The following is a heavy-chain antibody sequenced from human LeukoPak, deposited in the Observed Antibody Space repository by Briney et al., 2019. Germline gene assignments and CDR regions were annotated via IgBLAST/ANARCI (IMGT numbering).Heavy chain of an antibody. J-gene: IGHJ4*02. V-gene: IGHV4-38-2*02. CDR1: GYSLSSGDY. CDR2: IYHSGCA. D-gene: IGHD4-11*01. CDR3: ARVAVTTVAKLDY. Sequence: SETLSLTCSVSGYSLSSGDYCGWIRPPPGQGLGWSGSIYHSGCAYYNPSLKSRVTISVDASKNQCTLKLSSVTAADTAVYYCARVAVTTVAKLDYWGQGTLVIVSS.